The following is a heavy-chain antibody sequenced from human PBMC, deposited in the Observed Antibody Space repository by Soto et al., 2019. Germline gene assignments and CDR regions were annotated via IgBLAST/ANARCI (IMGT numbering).Heavy chain of an antibody. J-gene: IGHJ3*02. Sequence: SQTLSLNCAISGDSVSSNSAAWNWIRQSPSRGLEWLGRTYYRSKWYNDYAVSVKSRITINPDTSKNQFSLQLNSVTPEDTAVYYCARDRGYYSDSSGYDAFDIWGQGTMVTVSS. CDR3: ARDRGYYSDSSGYDAFDI. V-gene: IGHV6-1*01. CDR1: GDSVSSNSAA. CDR2: TYYRSKWYN. D-gene: IGHD3-22*01.